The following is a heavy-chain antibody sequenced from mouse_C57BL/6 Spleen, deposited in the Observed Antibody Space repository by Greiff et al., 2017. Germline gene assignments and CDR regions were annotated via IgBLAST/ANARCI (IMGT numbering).Heavy chain of an antibody. CDR3: ARSPYDGYGRYFDV. D-gene: IGHD2-3*01. J-gene: IGHJ1*03. CDR2: IDPNSGGT. V-gene: IGHV1-72*01. CDR1: GYTFTSYW. Sequence: QVQLKQPGAELVKPGASVKLSCKASGYTFTSYWMHWVKQRPGRGLEWIGRIDPNSGGTKYNEKFKSKATLTVDKPSSTAYMQLSSLTSEDSAVYYCARSPYDGYGRYFDVWGTGTTVTVSS.